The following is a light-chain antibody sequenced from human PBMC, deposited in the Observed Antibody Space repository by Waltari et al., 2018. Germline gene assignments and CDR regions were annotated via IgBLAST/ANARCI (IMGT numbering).Light chain of an antibody. CDR2: EVS. Sequence: QSALTQPASVSGSPGQSITISCTGTNSDVGSYDRVSWYQQHPGKAPKVMISEVSKWPSGVSNRFSGSKSGNTASLTISGLQAEDEADYYCCSYAGSSTFDWVFGGGTKLTVL. J-gene: IGLJ3*02. V-gene: IGLV2-23*02. CDR3: CSYAGSSTFDWV. CDR1: NSDVGSYDR.